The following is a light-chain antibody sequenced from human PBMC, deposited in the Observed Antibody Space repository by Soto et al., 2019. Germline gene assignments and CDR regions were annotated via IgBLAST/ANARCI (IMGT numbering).Light chain of an antibody. V-gene: IGKV3-11*01. CDR2: GAS. Sequence: EIVLTKSPATLSLSPGKRATLSCRASQSVGSYLAWYQQKPGQAPRPLIYGASKRAPGVSARFSGSGSGTDFTLTISSLEPEDFAVYHCLQRSIGFTFGPGTKVDI. CDR1: QSVGSY. CDR3: LQRSIGFT. J-gene: IGKJ3*01.